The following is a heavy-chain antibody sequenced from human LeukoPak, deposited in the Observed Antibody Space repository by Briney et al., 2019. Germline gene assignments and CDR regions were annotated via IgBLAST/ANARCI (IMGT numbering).Heavy chain of an antibody. CDR1: GFTFSSYA. J-gene: IGHJ6*03. D-gene: IGHD6-19*01. CDR3: AKAPPVGVAGTFYYYYMDV. CDR2: ISGSGGST. V-gene: IGHV3-23*01. Sequence: GGSLRLSCAASGFTFSSYAMSWVRQAPGKGLEWVSAISGSGGSTYYADSVKGRFTISRDNSKNTLYLQMNSLRAEDTAVYYCAKAPPVGVAGTFYYYYMDVWGKGTTVTVSS.